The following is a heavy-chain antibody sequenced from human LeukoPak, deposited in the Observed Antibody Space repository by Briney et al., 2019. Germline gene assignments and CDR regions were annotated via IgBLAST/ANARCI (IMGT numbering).Heavy chain of an antibody. CDR2: FDPEDGET. Sequence: ASVKVSCKVSGYTLTELSMHWVRQAPGKGLEWMGGFDPEDGETIYAQKFQGRVTMTEDTSTDTAYMELSSLRSEDTAVYYCATDWVDYGGSSSGGFDYWGQGTLVTVSS. J-gene: IGHJ4*02. CDR1: GYTLTELS. CDR3: ATDWVDYGGSSSGGFDY. V-gene: IGHV1-24*01. D-gene: IGHD1-26*01.